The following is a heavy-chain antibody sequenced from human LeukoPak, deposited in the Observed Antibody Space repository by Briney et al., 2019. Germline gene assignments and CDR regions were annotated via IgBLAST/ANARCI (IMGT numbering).Heavy chain of an antibody. D-gene: IGHD2-15*01. V-gene: IGHV1-69*13. CDR3: ASSPGYLGY. J-gene: IGHJ4*02. CDR2: IIPIFGTA. Sequence: ASVKVSCKASGGTFSGYAISWVRQAPGQGLEWMGGIIPIFGTANYAQKFQGRVTITADESTSTAYMGLSSLRSEDTAVYYCASSPGYLGYWGQGTLVTVSS. CDR1: GGTFSGYA.